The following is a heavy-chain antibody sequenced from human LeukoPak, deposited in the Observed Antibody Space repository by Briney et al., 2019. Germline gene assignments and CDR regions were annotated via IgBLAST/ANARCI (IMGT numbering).Heavy chain of an antibody. Sequence: GGSLRLSCAASGFTFSSYAMSWVRQAPGKGLEWVSAISGSGGSTYYADSVKGRFTISRDNSKNTLYLQMNSLRAEDTAVYYCAKTGNDILTGYKYFDYWGQGTLVTVSS. CDR2: ISGSGGST. V-gene: IGHV3-23*01. CDR1: GFTFSSYA. CDR3: AKTGNDILTGYKYFDY. D-gene: IGHD3-9*01. J-gene: IGHJ4*02.